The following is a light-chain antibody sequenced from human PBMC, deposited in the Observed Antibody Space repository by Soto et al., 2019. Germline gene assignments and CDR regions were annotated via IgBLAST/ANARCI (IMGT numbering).Light chain of an antibody. Sequence: QSALTQPDSVSGSPGQSITISCTGTSSDVGGYNYVSWYQKHPGKAPKLMIYDVTNRPSGVFNRFSGSKSGNTASLTISGLQAEDEADYYCSSYAASSTPYVFGTGTKVTVL. CDR3: SSYAASSTPYV. J-gene: IGLJ1*01. CDR2: DVT. CDR1: SSDVGGYNY. V-gene: IGLV2-14*03.